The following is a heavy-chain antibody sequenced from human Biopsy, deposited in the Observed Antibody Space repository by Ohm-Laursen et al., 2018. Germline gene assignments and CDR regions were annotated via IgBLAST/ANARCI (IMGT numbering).Heavy chain of an antibody. CDR3: ARNTGWYGDLYYFDC. Sequence: GASVKVSCKASGYSFTSYYMHWVRQAPGQGLEWMGMINPSGSTTSYLQIFQGRVTMTRDTSKSTVYMELSSLRSADTAVYFCARNTGWYGDLYYFDCWGQGTLVNVSS. J-gene: IGHJ4*02. V-gene: IGHV1-46*01. D-gene: IGHD6-19*01. CDR1: GYSFTSYY. CDR2: INPSGSTT.